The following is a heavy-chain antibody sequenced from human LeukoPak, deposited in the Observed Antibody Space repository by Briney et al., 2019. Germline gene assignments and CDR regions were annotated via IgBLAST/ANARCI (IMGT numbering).Heavy chain of an antibody. V-gene: IGHV3-21*05. CDR3: ARDLSGSYSFDY. CDR2: ISSSSSYT. CDR1: GFTFSSYS. D-gene: IGHD1-26*01. Sequence: GGSLRLSCAASGFTFSSYSMNWVRQAPEKGLEWVSYISSSSSYTNYADSVKGRFTISRDNAKNSLYLQMNSLRAEDTAVYYCARDLSGSYSFDYWGQGTLVTVSS. J-gene: IGHJ4*02.